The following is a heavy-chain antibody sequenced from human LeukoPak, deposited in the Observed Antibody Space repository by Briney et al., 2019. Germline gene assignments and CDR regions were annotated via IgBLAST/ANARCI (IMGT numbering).Heavy chain of an antibody. CDR3: ARAVDYGDAFDI. CDR1: GFTFSSYG. Sequence: GGSLRLSCAASGFTFSSYGMHWVRQAPGKGLEWVAVISYDGSNKYYADSLKGRFTISRDNSKNTLYLQMHSLRPEDTAVYYCARAVDYGDAFDIWGQGTMVTVSS. V-gene: IGHV3-30*03. J-gene: IGHJ3*02. D-gene: IGHD4-17*01. CDR2: ISYDGSNK.